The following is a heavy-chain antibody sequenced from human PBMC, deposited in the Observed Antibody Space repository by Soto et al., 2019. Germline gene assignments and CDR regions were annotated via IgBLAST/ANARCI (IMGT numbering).Heavy chain of an antibody. CDR3: ATWHEREHAYDV. V-gene: IGHV3-23*01. CDR1: GFSFDTYA. D-gene: IGHD1-1*01. CDR2: ITGSGGST. Sequence: EVQLLESGGGLVQSGGSLSLSCAASGFSFDTYALTWVRQAPGKGLEWVSGITGSGGSTYYADSVKGRFTISRDNSKTTVYLQMNDLRPDDTAVYYCATWHEREHAYDVWGQGTTVTVSS. J-gene: IGHJ3*01.